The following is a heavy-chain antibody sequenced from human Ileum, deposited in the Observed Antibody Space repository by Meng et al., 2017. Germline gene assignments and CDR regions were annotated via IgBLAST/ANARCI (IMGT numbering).Heavy chain of an antibody. CDR2: INHNGNT. CDR1: GGSFSANY. Sequence: QVQLQQWGAGLLKPSETLSLTCVVYGGSFSANYWTWIRQPPGKGLEWIGEINHNGNTKYKPSLKSRVTISVDTSKKQFSLRLTSVTAADTAVYYCASARYDNWGQGTLVTVSS. V-gene: IGHV4-34*01. CDR3: ASARYDN. J-gene: IGHJ4*02.